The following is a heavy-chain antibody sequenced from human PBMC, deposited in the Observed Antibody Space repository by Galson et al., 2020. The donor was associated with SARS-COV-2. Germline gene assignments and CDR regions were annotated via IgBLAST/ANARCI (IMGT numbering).Heavy chain of an antibody. V-gene: IGHV3-30*18. CDR3: AKETADFDSSNFDF. D-gene: IGHD3-22*01. CDR2: IAYDGNNK. J-gene: IGHJ5*01. CDR1: GFTFSNYA. Sequence: GESLKISCLASGFTFSNYAMHWVRQAPGKGLELLAIIAYDGNNKYSDSVKGRFTISRDNTVSTLYLHMNSLRPEDTAMYYCAKETADFDSSNFDFWGQGTLVTVSS.